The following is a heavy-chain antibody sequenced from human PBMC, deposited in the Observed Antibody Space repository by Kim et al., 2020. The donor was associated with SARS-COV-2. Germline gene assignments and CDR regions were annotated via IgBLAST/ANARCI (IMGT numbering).Heavy chain of an antibody. CDR2: INYSGST. CDR1: GGSISSSSYY. J-gene: IGHJ4*02. CDR3: ASTSSGWVDGRDY. Sequence: SETLSLTCTVSGGSISSSSYYWGWIRQPPGKGLEWFGSINYSGSTYYNPSLKSRVTLSVYTSKNQFSLKLSSVTAADTAVYYCASTSSGWVDGRDYWGQGTLVTVSS. V-gene: IGHV4-39*01. D-gene: IGHD6-19*01.